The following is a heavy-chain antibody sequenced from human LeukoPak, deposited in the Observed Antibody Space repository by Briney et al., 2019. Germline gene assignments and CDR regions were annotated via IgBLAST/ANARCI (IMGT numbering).Heavy chain of an antibody. V-gene: IGHV1-2*06. CDR1: GYTFTGYY. Sequence: ASVEVSCKASGYTFTGYYMHWVRQAPGQGLEWMGRINPNSGGTNYAQKFQGRVTMTRDTSISTAYMELSRLRSDDTAVYYCARDGTAMVGNWFDPWGQGTLVTVSS. CDR2: INPNSGGT. J-gene: IGHJ5*02. CDR3: ARDGTAMVGNWFDP. D-gene: IGHD5-18*01.